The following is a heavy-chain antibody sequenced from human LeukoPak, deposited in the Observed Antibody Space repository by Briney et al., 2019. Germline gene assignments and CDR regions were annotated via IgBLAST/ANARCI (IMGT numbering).Heavy chain of an antibody. D-gene: IGHD6-13*01. V-gene: IGHV1-8*01. CDR3: ARIGQQLLGFDY. J-gene: IGHJ4*02. CDR2: MNPNSGNT. CDR1: GYTFTSYE. Sequence: GASVKVSCKASGYTFTSYEINWVRQATGQGLEWMGWMNPNSGNTGYAQKFQGRVTMTRNTSISTAYMELSSLRSEDTAVYYCARIGQQLLGFDYWGQGTLVTVSS.